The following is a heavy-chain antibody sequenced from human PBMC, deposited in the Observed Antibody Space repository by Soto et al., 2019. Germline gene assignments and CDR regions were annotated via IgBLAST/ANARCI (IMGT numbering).Heavy chain of an antibody. CDR2: ISSGSSTI. Sequence: EVQLVESGGGLVQPGGSLRLSCVVSGFTFSSYSMNWVRQAPGKGLEWVSYISSGSSTIYYADSVKGQFTISRDNAKNSLYLQMNSLRAEDTAVYYCAMRGGIAFDYWGQGTLVTVSS. J-gene: IGHJ4*02. CDR1: GFTFSSYS. V-gene: IGHV3-48*01. CDR3: AMRGGIAFDY.